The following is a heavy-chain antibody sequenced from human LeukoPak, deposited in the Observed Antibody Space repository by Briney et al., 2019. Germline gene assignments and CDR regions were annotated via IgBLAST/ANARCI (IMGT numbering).Heavy chain of an antibody. CDR3: ARLGPRAYYDILTGYPGYRFDP. D-gene: IGHD3-9*01. CDR1: GGSFSGYY. J-gene: IGHJ5*02. Sequence: SETLSLTCAVYGGSFSGYYWSWIRQPPGKGLEWIGEINHSGSTNYNPSLKSRVTISVDTSKNQFSLKLSSVTAADTAVYYCARLGPRAYYDILTGYPGYRFDPWGQGTLVTVSS. CDR2: INHSGST. V-gene: IGHV4-34*01.